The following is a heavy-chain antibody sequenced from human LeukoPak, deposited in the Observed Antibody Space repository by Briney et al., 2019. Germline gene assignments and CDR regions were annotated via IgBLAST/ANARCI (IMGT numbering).Heavy chain of an antibody. D-gene: IGHD2-2*01. CDR3: ARWFCSSTSCYYDY. CDR2: LYSDGTT. V-gene: IGHV3-53*01. Sequence: GGSLRLSCAASGIIVSSNYVSWVRQAPGMGLEWVSILYSDGTTYYVDSVKGRFTISRDNSKSTLYLQMNSLRVEDTAVYYCARWFCSSTSCYYDYWGQGTLVTVSS. J-gene: IGHJ4*02. CDR1: GIIVSSNY.